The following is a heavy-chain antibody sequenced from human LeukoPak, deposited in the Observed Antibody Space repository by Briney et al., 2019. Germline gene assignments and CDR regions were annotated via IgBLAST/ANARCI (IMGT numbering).Heavy chain of an antibody. J-gene: IGHJ4*02. Sequence: PSQTLSLTCTVSGGSISSGSYYWSWIRQPDGKGLEWIGRIYTSGSTNYNPSLKSRVTISVDTSKNQFSLKLSSVTAADTAVYYCARGLPYSSSPGAYWGQGTLVTVSS. V-gene: IGHV4-61*02. CDR2: IYTSGST. D-gene: IGHD6-13*01. CDR1: GGSISSGSYY. CDR3: ARGLPYSSSPGAY.